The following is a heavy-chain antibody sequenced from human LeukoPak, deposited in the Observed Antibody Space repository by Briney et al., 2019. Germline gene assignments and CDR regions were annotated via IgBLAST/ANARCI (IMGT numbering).Heavy chain of an antibody. J-gene: IGHJ4*02. V-gene: IGHV4-31*01. Sequence: SETLSLTCTVSGGSISSGGYYWSWIRQHRGKGLEWIGYLFFHRSTYYNPSLKTLFTISVDTSKNHFSLKLISVTAADTAVYYCARRSTAMVTYYFDYWGQGTLVTVSS. CDR3: ARRSTAMVTYYFDY. CDR2: LFFHRST. D-gene: IGHD5-18*01. CDR1: GGSISSGGYY.